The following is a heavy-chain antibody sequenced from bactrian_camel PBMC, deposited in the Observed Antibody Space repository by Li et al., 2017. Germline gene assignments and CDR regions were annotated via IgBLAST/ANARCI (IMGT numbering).Heavy chain of an antibody. V-gene: IGHV3-2*01. D-gene: IGHD6*01. CDR1: GFTFSSYD. J-gene: IGHJ6*01. CDR2: IYNDGSHT. CDR3: AADMVSGFAADFGY. Sequence: HVQLVESGGGLVQPGGSLRLSCAASGFTFSSYDMSWVRQAPWKGLEWVASIYNDGSHTYYANSVKGRFTIYRDNAKNTLYLQMNSLKPEDTAVYYCAADMVSGFAADFGYWGQGTQVTVS.